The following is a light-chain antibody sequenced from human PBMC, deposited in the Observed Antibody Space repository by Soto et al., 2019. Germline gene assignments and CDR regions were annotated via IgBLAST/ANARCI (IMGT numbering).Light chain of an antibody. Sequence: EIVLTQSPATLSLSPGERATLSCGASQSVSSNFVAWYQQKPGLAPRLLIYDASSRATGIPDRFSGSGSGTDFTLTISRLEPEDFAVYYCQQYGSSPRTFGQGTKLEIK. V-gene: IGKV3D-20*01. J-gene: IGKJ2*01. CDR2: DAS. CDR1: QSVSSNF. CDR3: QQYGSSPRT.